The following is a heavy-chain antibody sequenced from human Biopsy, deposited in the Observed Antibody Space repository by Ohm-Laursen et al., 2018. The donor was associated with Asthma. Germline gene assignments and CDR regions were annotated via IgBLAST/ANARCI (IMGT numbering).Heavy chain of an antibody. J-gene: IGHJ4*02. Sequence: ASVKVSCKISGYILTDLSMHWVRQAPGQGLEWMGGHDHEEGGTVNARRFQGRVTMTDDTSTDTAYMELSSLSSDDTAVYYCASDFPKDYVRYNFQFWGQGTLVTVSS. V-gene: IGHV1-24*01. CDR2: HDHEEGGT. D-gene: IGHD4-17*01. CDR3: ASDFPKDYVRYNFQF. CDR1: GYILTDLS.